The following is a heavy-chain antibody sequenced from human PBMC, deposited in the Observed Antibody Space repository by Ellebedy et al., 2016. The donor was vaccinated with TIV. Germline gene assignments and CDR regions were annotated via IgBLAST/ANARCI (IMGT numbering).Heavy chain of an antibody. J-gene: IGHJ1*01. V-gene: IGHV1-46*01. CDR1: GYTFTSYY. CDR2: INPSGGST. D-gene: IGHD2-21*01. CDR3: ARDPAYCGGDCYPSEYFQH. Sequence: ASVKVSXKASGYTFTSYYMHWVRQAPGQGLEWMGIINPSGGSTSYAQKFQGRVTMTRDTSTSTVYMELSSLRSEDTAVYYCARDPAYCGGDCYPSEYFQHWGQGTLVTVSS.